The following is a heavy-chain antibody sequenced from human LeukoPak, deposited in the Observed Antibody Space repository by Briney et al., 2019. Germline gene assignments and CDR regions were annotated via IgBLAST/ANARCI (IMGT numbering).Heavy chain of an antibody. D-gene: IGHD6-13*01. V-gene: IGHV3-7*01. Sequence: PGGSLRLSCAASGFTFSRYWMTWVRQAPGKGLEWVANIKQDGSEKDYVDSVKGRFTISRDNAKNSLYLQMNSLRAEGTAVYYCARAGGSSWADYWGQGTLVTVSS. CDR3: ARAGGSSWADY. J-gene: IGHJ4*02. CDR2: IKQDGSEK. CDR1: GFTFSRYW.